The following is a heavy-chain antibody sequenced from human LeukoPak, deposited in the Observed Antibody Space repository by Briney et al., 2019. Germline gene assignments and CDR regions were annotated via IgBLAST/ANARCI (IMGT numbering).Heavy chain of an antibody. CDR3: PTWDWYYYDSSGYYGPFDY. CDR1: GFTFSNAW. Sequence: GGSLRLSCAASGFTFSNAWMSWVRQAPGKGLEWVGRIKSKTDGGTTDYAAPVKGRFTISRDDSKNTLYLQMNSLKAEDTAVYYCPTWDWYYYDSSGYYGPFDYWGQGTLVTVSS. CDR2: IKSKTDGGTT. D-gene: IGHD3-22*01. V-gene: IGHV3-15*01. J-gene: IGHJ4*02.